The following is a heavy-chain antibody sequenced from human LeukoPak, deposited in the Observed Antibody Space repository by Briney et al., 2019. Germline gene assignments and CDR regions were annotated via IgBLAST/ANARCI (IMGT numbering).Heavy chain of an antibody. Sequence: VASEKVSCKASGYTFTSYYMHWVRQAPGQGLEWMGIINPSGGSTSYAQKFQGRVTMTRDTSTSTVYMELSSLRSEDTAVYYCATDHLYYYDSSGYYYADYWGQGTLVTVSS. CDR3: ATDHLYYYDSSGYYYADY. D-gene: IGHD3-22*01. CDR2: INPSGGST. V-gene: IGHV1-46*01. J-gene: IGHJ4*02. CDR1: GYTFTSYY.